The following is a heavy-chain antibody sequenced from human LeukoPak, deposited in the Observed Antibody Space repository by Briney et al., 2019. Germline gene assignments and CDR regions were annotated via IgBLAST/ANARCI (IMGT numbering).Heavy chain of an antibody. CDR3: ASFLNGGYSYGTFDY. V-gene: IGHV3-74*01. D-gene: IGHD5-18*01. Sequence: GGSLRLSCAASGFTFSSYWMHWVRQAPGKGLVWVSRINTDGSSTSYADSVRGRFTISRDNAKNTLYLQMNSLRAEDTAVYYCASFLNGGYSYGTFDYWGQGTLVTVSS. J-gene: IGHJ4*02. CDR2: INTDGSST. CDR1: GFTFSSYW.